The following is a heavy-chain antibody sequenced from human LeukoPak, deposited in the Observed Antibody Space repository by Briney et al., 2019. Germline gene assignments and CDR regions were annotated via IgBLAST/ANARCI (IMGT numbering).Heavy chain of an antibody. CDR2: ISGSGGST. CDR1: GFTFSSYA. J-gene: IGHJ4*02. CDR3: AKDLLPSSWYGAYFDY. V-gene: IGHV3-23*01. D-gene: IGHD6-13*01. Sequence: PGGSLRLSCAASGFTFSSYAMSWVRQAPGKGLEWVSAISGSGGSTYYADSVKGRFTISRDNSKNTLYLQMNSLRAEDTAVYYCAKDLLPSSWYGAYFDYWGQGTLVTVSS.